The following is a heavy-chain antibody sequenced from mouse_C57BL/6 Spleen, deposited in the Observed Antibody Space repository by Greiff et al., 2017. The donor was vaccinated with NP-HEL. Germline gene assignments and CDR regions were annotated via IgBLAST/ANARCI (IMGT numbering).Heavy chain of an antibody. CDR2: ISSGGSYT. V-gene: IGHV5-6*01. D-gene: IGHD4-1*01. J-gene: IGHJ2*01. Sequence: EVQRVESGGDLVKPGGSLKLSCAASGFTFSSYGMSWVRQTPDKRLEWVATISSGGSYTYYPDSVKGRFTISRDNAKNTLYLQMSSLKSEDTAMYYCARRELGRRDYFDYWGQGTTLTVSS. CDR3: ARRELGRRDYFDY. CDR1: GFTFSSYG.